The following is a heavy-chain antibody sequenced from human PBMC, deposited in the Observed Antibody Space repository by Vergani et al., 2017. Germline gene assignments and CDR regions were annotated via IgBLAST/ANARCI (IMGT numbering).Heavy chain of an antibody. D-gene: IGHD3-10*01. V-gene: IGHV1-2*02. CDR3: ARESGRYYGSGSLFY. J-gene: IGHJ4*02. CDR2: INPNSGGT. Sequence: QVQLVQSGAEVKKPGASVKVSCKASGYTFTGYYMHWVRQAPGQGLEWMGWINPNSGGTNYAQKFQGRVTMTRDTSISTAYMELSRLRSDDTAVYYCARESGRYYGSGSLFYWGQGTLVTVSS. CDR1: GYTFTGYY.